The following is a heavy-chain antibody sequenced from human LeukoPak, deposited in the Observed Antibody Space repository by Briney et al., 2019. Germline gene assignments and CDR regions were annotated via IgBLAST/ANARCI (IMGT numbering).Heavy chain of an antibody. CDR2: ISQSGDTK. D-gene: IGHD3-10*01. J-gene: IGHJ3*01. V-gene: IGHV3-48*03. CDR1: GFTFNNYE. CDR3: ARDGETAAPWALDL. Sequence: GGSLRLSCVASGFTFNNYEMNWVRQAPGKGLEWVSYISQSGDTKRYTDSVKGRFTISRDNAKNSLYLQLSSLRVEDMAVYYCARDGETAAPWALDLWGQGTVVSVSS.